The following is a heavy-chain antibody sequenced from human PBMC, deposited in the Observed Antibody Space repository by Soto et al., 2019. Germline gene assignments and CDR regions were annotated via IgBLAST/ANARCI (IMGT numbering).Heavy chain of an antibody. CDR2: IYYTGST. J-gene: IGHJ4*02. V-gene: IGHV4-59*08. Sequence: SETLSLTCAVSGGSISSYYWSWIRQPPGKGLEWIGYIYYTGSTNYNPSLKSRVTISVDTSKNQFSLRLRSVTAADTALYYCATLAGTTGYYFDSWGQGTLVTVSS. CDR1: GGSISSYY. D-gene: IGHD3-9*01. CDR3: ATLAGTTGYYFDS.